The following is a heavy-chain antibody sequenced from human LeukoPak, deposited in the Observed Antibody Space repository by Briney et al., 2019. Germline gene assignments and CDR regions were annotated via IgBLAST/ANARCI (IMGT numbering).Heavy chain of an antibody. Sequence: SETLSLTCTVSGGSISSGSYYWSWIRQPAGKGLEWIGRIYTSGSTNYNPSLKSRVTMSVDTSKNQFSLKLSSVTAADTAVYFCARGGGGVIVPDYDYWGQGTLVTVSS. CDR1: GGSISSGSYY. D-gene: IGHD3-16*02. CDR3: ARGGGGVIVPDYDY. CDR2: IYTSGST. V-gene: IGHV4-61*02. J-gene: IGHJ4*02.